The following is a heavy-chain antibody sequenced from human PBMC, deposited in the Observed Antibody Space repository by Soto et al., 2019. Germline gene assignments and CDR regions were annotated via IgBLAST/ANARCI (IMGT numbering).Heavy chain of an antibody. V-gene: IGHV3-30*18. J-gene: IGHJ3*02. CDR1: GFTFSSYG. Sequence: QVQLVESGGGVVQPGRSLRLSCAASGFTFSSYGMHWVRQAPGKGLEWVTAISYDGYNKYYADSVQGRFTISRDNSKNALYLQLNTLRPEDRAIYYCAKGRLYYSGYDPVIGGIGFDIWAQGAMDTVSS. D-gene: IGHD5-12*01. CDR2: ISYDGYNK. CDR3: AKGRLYYSGYDPVIGGIGFDI.